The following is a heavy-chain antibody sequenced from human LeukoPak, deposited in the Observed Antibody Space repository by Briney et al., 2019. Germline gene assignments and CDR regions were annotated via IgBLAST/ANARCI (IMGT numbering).Heavy chain of an antibody. CDR3: TRDAYNLGFHDS. CDR2: ISGSDGST. V-gene: IGHV3-23*01. J-gene: IGHJ4*02. CDR1: GFTFSSYA. D-gene: IGHD1-1*01. Sequence: PGGSLRLSCAASGFTFSSYAMSWVRQAPGKGLEWVSGISGSDGSTNYADSVKGRFTISRDNAKNSLYLEMNSLRAEDTALYYCTRDAYNLGFHDSWGQGTLVTVSS.